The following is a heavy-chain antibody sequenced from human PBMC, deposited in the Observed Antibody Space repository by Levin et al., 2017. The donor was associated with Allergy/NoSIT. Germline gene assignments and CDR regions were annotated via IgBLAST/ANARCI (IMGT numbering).Heavy chain of an antibody. CDR3: ARGYGAGSYYYYGLDV. J-gene: IGHJ6*02. D-gene: IGHD3-10*01. CDR1: GGSVSSGNYF. Sequence: KASETLSLTCNVSGGSVSSGNYFWTWIRQSPGKGLEWIGYIYYHEYTYSNPSLKSRLTISEDTSKNQFPLKLASVTAADTAVYYCARGYGAGSYYYYGLDVWGQGTTVTVSS. CDR2: IYYHEYT. V-gene: IGHV4-30-4*01.